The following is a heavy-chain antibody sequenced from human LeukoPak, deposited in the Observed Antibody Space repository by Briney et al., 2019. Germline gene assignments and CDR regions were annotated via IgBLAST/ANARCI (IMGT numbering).Heavy chain of an antibody. D-gene: IGHD6-19*01. J-gene: IGHJ1*01. CDR3: ARDLPGITVAGATEH. CDR2: ISYDGSNK. Sequence: GGSLRLSCAASGFTFSSYVMHWVRQAPGKGLEWVAVISYDGSNKYYADSVKGRFTIPRDNSKNTLYLQMNSLRAEDTAVYYCARDLPGITVAGATEHWGQGTLVTVSP. V-gene: IGHV3-30*04. CDR1: GFTFSSYV.